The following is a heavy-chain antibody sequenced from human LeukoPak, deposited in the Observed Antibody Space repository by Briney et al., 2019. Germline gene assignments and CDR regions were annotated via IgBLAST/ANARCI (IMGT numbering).Heavy chain of an antibody. J-gene: IGHJ4*02. Sequence: GGSLRLSRVASGFIFSSYGMHWVRQAPGKGLEWVAFIRYDGTNKYYADAVKGRFTISRDNSKNTLYLQMNSLRSEDTAVYYCAKDLLGYSGSYQLDYWGQGTLVTVSS. D-gene: IGHD1-26*01. CDR2: IRYDGTNK. CDR3: AKDLLGYSGSYQLDY. CDR1: GFIFSSYG. V-gene: IGHV3-30*02.